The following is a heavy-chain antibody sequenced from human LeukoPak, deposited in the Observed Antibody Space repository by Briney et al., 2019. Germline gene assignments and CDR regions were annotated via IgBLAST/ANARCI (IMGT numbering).Heavy chain of an antibody. V-gene: IGHV1-2*02. CDR1: GYTFTSYV. D-gene: IGHD2-15*01. J-gene: IGHJ4*02. CDR2: INPNTGGT. CDR3: ARRYCSGGSCYPDY. Sequence: ASVKVSCKTSGYTFTSYVITWVRQAPGQGLEWMGWINPNTGGTKNAQKFQGRVTMTRDTSITTAYMELGRLTSDDKAVYYCARRYCSGGSCYPDYWGQGTLVTVSS.